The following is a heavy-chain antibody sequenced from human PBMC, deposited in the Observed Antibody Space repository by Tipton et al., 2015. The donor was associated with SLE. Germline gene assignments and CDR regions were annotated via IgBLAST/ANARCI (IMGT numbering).Heavy chain of an antibody. V-gene: IGHV4-61*02. Sequence: TLSLTCTVSGGSISSGSYYWSWIRQPAGKGLEWIGRIYTSGGTNYNPSLKSRVTISVDTSKNQFSLKLSSVTASDTAVYFCTRAEFSSNWYMYWHFDLWGRGTRFTVSS. CDR1: GGSISSGSYY. CDR2: IYTSGGT. D-gene: IGHD6-13*01. CDR3: TRAEFSSNWYMYWHFDL. J-gene: IGHJ2*01.